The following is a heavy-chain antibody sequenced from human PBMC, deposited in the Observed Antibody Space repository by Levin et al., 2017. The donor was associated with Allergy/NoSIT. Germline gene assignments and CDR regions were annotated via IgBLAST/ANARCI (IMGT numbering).Heavy chain of an antibody. V-gene: IGHV1-8*01. CDR2: MNPNTDNT. D-gene: IGHD2-2*02. Sequence: ASVKVSCKASGYTFTTYDINWVRQATGQGLEWMGWMNPNTDNTGYAQKFQGRVTMTRDTSISTAYMELSSLRSEDTAVYYCASLPYCSSASCYTGGVYNKGMDVWGQGTTVTVSS. CDR1: GYTFTTYD. J-gene: IGHJ6*02. CDR3: ASLPYCSSASCYTGGVYNKGMDV.